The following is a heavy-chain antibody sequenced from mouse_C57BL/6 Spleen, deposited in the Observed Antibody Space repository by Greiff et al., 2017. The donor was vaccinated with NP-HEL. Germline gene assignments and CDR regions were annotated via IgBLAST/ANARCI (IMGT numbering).Heavy chain of an antibody. V-gene: IGHV1-53*01. J-gene: IGHJ4*01. CDR1: GYTFTSYW. Sequence: VKLQQPGTELVKPGASVKLSCKASGYTFTSYWMHWVKQRPGQGLEWIGNINPSNGGTNYNEKFKSKATLTVDKSSSTAYMQLSSLTSEDSAVYYCARSLYGHYYAMDYWGQGTSVTVSS. CDR2: INPSNGGT. D-gene: IGHD1-1*01. CDR3: ARSLYGHYYAMDY.